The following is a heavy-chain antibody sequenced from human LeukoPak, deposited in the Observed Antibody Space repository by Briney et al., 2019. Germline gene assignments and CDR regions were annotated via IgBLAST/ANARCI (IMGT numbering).Heavy chain of an antibody. CDR1: GFTFSSNA. CDR3: AKSMVRGVPRTPSDY. J-gene: IGHJ4*02. D-gene: IGHD3-10*01. V-gene: IGHV3-23*01. Sequence: GGSLRLSGAASGFTFSSNAISWVRRPPGKGRKWVSAISGSGGSTYYADSVKGRFTISRDNSKNTLYLQMNSLRAEDTAVYYCAKSMVRGVPRTPSDYWGQGTLVTVSS. CDR2: ISGSGGST.